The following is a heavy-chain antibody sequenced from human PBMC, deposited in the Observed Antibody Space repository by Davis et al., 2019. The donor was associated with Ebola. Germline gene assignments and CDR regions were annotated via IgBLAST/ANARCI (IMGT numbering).Heavy chain of an antibody. D-gene: IGHD5-12*01. J-gene: IGHJ5*02. CDR1: GYTFTNYD. CDR3: ARGRKVAKMGSWFDP. Sequence: ASVQVSCKASGYTFTNYDVHWVRQGTGQGLEWIGWVNPNSANTGYGQKFQGRVTMTRNTSISTAYMVLSSLTSEDTAVYYCARGRKVAKMGSWFDPWGQGTLVTVSS. V-gene: IGHV1-8*01. CDR2: VNPNSANT.